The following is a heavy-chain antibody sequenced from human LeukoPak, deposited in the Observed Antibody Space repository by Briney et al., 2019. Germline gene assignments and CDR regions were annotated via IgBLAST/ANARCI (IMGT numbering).Heavy chain of an antibody. Sequence: PGGSLRLSCAASGFTVSSNYMSWVRQAPGKGLEWVSIIYSGGSTFYADSVKGRFTISRDNSKNTLYLQMNSLRAEDTAVYYCARERLWFGETDFFDYWGQGTLVTVSS. J-gene: IGHJ4*02. CDR1: GFTVSSNY. D-gene: IGHD3-10*01. CDR3: ARERLWFGETDFFDY. CDR2: IYSGGST. V-gene: IGHV3-53*01.